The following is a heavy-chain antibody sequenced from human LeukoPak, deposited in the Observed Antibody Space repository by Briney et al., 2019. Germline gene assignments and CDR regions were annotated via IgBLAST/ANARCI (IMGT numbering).Heavy chain of an antibody. D-gene: IGHD4-17*01. CDR2: IYYSGST. CDR1: GGSISSYY. J-gene: IGHJ6*02. V-gene: IGHV4-59*01. CDR3: ARLYGDYVHQLYYYYGMDV. Sequence: SETLFLTCTVSGGSISSYYWSWIRQPPGKGLEWIGYIYYSGSTNYNPSLKSRVTISVDTSKNQFSLKLSSVTAADTAVYYCARLYGDYVHQLYYYYGMDVWGQGTTVTVSS.